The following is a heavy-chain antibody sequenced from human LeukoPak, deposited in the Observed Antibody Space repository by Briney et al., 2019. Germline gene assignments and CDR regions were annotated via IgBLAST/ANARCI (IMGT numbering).Heavy chain of an antibody. CDR2: IYYSGST. D-gene: IGHD1-14*01. CDR3: ARPGPGGRAFDI. CDR1: GGSISSSSYY. V-gene: IGHV4-39*01. J-gene: IGHJ3*02. Sequence: SETLSLTCTVSGGSISSSSYYWGWIRQPPGKGLEWIGSIYYSGSTYYNPSLKSRVTISVDTSKNQFSLKLSSVIAADTAVYYCARPGPGGRAFDIWGQGTMVTVSS.